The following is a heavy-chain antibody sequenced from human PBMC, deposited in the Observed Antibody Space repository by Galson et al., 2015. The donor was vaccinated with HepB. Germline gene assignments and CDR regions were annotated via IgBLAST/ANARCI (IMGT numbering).Heavy chain of an antibody. CDR1: GFTFSSYS. CDR2: ISSSSSYI. Sequence: SLRLSCAASGFTFSSYSVNWVRQAPGKGLEWVSSISSSSSYIYYADSVKGRFTISRDNAKNSLYLQMNSLRAEDTAVYYCARDRCRSGGSCYGSYGMDVWGQGTTVTVSS. J-gene: IGHJ6*02. V-gene: IGHV3-21*01. CDR3: ARDRCRSGGSCYGSYGMDV. D-gene: IGHD2-15*01.